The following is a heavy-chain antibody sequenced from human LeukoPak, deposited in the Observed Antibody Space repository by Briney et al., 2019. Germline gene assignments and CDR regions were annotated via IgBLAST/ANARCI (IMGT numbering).Heavy chain of an antibody. V-gene: IGHV4-34*01. Sequence: SETLSLTCAVYGGSFSGYYRSWIRQPPGKGLEWIGEINHSGSTNYNPSLKSRVTISVDTSKNQFSLKLSSVTAADTAVYYCARYQGSNEIREWNWFDPWGQGTLVTVSS. CDR3: ARYQGSNEIREWNWFDP. CDR2: INHSGST. D-gene: IGHD4-11*01. J-gene: IGHJ5*02. CDR1: GGSFSGYY.